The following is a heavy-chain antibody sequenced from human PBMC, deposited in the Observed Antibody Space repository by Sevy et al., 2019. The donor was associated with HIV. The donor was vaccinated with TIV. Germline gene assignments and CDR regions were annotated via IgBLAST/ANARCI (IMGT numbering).Heavy chain of an antibody. J-gene: IGHJ4*02. CDR1: GFTFSSYS. Sequence: GGSLRLSCAASGFTFSSYSMNWVRQAPGKGLEWVSSISSSSSYIYYADSVKGRFTISRDNAKNSLYLQMNSLRAEDTAVYYCARDRGLRLGELPYYFDHWGQGTLVTVSS. D-gene: IGHD3-16*02. V-gene: IGHV3-21*01. CDR3: ARDRGLRLGELPYYFDH. CDR2: ISSSSSYI.